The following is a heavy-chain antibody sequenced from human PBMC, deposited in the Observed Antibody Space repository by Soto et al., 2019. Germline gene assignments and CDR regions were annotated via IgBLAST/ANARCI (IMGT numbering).Heavy chain of an antibody. CDR1: GFTFSNYV. D-gene: IGHD5-12*01. CDR2: ISNSGGGT. Sequence: GGSLRLSCAASGFTFSNYVMSWVRQAPGKGLEWVSSISNSGGGTYYADSVRGRFTISRDNSKNTLYLQMSSLRAEDTAVYYCAILRGYSGYHKTDGMDVWGQGTTVTVSS. V-gene: IGHV3-23*01. CDR3: AILRGYSGYHKTDGMDV. J-gene: IGHJ6*02.